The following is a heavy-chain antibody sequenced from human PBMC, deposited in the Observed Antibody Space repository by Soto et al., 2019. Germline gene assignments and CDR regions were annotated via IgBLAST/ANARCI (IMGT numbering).Heavy chain of an antibody. J-gene: IGHJ4*02. CDR3: AIYTAMEPTFDY. V-gene: IGHV4-30-4*01. D-gene: IGHD5-18*01. CDR1: GGSISCGDYY. CDR2: IYYSGST. Sequence: QVQLQESGPGLVKPSQTLSLTCTVSGGSISCGDYYWSWIPQPPGKGLEWIGYIYYSGSTYYNPSIKSRVTVSVDTSKNQFSLKLNSVTAADAAVYYCAIYTAMEPTFDYWGQGTLVIVAS.